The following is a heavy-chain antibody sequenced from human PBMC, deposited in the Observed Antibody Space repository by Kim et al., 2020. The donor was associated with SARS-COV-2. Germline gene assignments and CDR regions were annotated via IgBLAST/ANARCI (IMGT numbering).Heavy chain of an antibody. J-gene: IGHJ6*02. CDR2: ISYDGSNK. Sequence: GGSLRLSCAASGFTFSSYAMHWVRQAPGKGLEWVAVISYDGSNKYYADSVKGRFTISRDNSKNTLYLQMNSLRAEDTAVYYCARSYYYGSGSPMDVWGQG. V-gene: IGHV3-30*04. CDR1: GFTFSSYA. CDR3: ARSYYYGSGSPMDV. D-gene: IGHD3-10*01.